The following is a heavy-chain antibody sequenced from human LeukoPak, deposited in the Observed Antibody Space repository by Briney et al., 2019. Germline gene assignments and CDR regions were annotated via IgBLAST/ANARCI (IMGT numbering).Heavy chain of an antibody. J-gene: IGHJ5*02. CDR1: GGSISSSSYY. V-gene: IGHV4-39*01. CDR2: IYYSGST. Sequence: SETLSPTCTVSGGSISSSSYYWGWIRQPPGKGLEWIGSIYYSGSTYYNPSLKSRVTISVGTSKNQFSLKLSSVTAADTAVYYCARLLWFGELNFDPWGQGTLVTVSS. D-gene: IGHD3-10*01. CDR3: ARLLWFGELNFDP.